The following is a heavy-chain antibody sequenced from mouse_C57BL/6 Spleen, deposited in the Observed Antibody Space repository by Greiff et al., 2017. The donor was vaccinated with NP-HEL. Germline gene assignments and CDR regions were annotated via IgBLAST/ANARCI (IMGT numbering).Heavy chain of an antibody. V-gene: IGHV1-26*01. CDR1: GYTFTDYY. Sequence: VQLQQSGPELVKPGASVKISCKASGYTFTDYYMNWVKQSHGKSLEWIGDINPNNGGTSYNQKFKGKATLTVDKSSSTAYMELRSLTSEDSAVYYCARSVYGSSSFWYFDVWGTGTTVTVSS. J-gene: IGHJ1*03. D-gene: IGHD1-1*01. CDR2: INPNNGGT. CDR3: ARSVYGSSSFWYFDV.